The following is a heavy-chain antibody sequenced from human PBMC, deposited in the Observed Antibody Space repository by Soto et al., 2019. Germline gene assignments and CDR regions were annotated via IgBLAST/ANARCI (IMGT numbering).Heavy chain of an antibody. V-gene: IGHV1-2*04. D-gene: IGHD5-12*01. CDR2: INPNGGVT. CDR1: GDSFNDYY. CDR3: ARESGGATATLDYYYFYMDV. J-gene: IGHJ6*03. Sequence: QVQLVQSGAEVRKPGASVTVSCRSSGDSFNDYYIHWVRQAPGQGFEWMGWINPNGGVTKYAQKFQGWVSMTRDTSIMTGYMQLSRLRSDDTAVYYCARESGGATATLDYYYFYMDVWGTGTTVTVSS.